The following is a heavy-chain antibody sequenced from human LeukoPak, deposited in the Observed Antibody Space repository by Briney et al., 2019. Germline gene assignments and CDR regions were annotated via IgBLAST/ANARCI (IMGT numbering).Heavy chain of an antibody. CDR3: TTDLGDHGDYLRE. CDR1: GFIFKNAW. J-gene: IGHJ4*02. D-gene: IGHD4-17*01. V-gene: IGHV3-15*01. CDR2: VTSESAGGTT. Sequence: PGGSLRLSCSTSGFIFKNAWMSWIRQAPGKGLEWVGRVTSESAGGTTDYPAVVKGRFSISRDDSTNMVYLQMNSLKTEDTALYYCTTDLGDHGDYLREWGQGTLVTVSS.